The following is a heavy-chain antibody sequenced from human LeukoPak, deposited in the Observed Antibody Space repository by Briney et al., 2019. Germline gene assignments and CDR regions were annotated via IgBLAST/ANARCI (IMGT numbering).Heavy chain of an antibody. CDR3: ARGPYVLRYFDWLEAGLDYYYYMDV. Sequence: ASVKVSCKASGYTFTGYYMHWVRQAPGQGLEWMGWINPNSGGTNYAQKFQGRVTMTRDTSISTAYMELSRLRSDDTAVYYCARGPYVLRYFDWLEAGLDYYYYMDVWGKGTTVTISS. J-gene: IGHJ6*03. D-gene: IGHD3-9*01. CDR1: GYTFTGYY. CDR2: INPNSGGT. V-gene: IGHV1-2*02.